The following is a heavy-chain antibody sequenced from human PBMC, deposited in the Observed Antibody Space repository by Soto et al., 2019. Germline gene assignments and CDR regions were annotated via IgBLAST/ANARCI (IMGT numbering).Heavy chain of an antibody. Sequence: SETLSLTCAVYGGSFSGYYWSWIRQPPGKGLEWIGEINHSGSTNYNPSLKSRVTISVDTSKNQFSLKLSSETAADTAVYYCARGPHVLLWFGELTGDYYYYGMDVWGQGTTVTVSS. CDR1: GGSFSGYY. CDR3: ARGPHVLLWFGELTGDYYYYGMDV. V-gene: IGHV4-34*01. CDR2: INHSGST. J-gene: IGHJ6*02. D-gene: IGHD3-10*01.